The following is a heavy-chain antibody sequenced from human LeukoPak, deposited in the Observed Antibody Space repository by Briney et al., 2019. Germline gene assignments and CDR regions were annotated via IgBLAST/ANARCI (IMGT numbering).Heavy chain of an antibody. D-gene: IGHD2-15*01. J-gene: IGHJ6*03. CDR1: GYTFTGYY. V-gene: IGHV1-18*04. Sequence: ASVKVSCKASGYTFTGYYMHWVRQAPGQGLEWMGWISAYNGNTNYAQKLQGRVSMTTDTSTSTAYMELRSLRSDDTAVYYCARGVLGSYYYYMDVWGKGTTVTVSS. CDR2: ISAYNGNT. CDR3: ARGVLGSYYYYMDV.